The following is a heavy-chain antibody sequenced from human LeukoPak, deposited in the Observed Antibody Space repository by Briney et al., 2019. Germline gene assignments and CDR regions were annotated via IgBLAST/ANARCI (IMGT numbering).Heavy chain of an antibody. D-gene: IGHD3/OR15-3a*01. J-gene: IGHJ6*02. CDR3: AKGIFELYYYYGMDV. CDR1: GMTFSSYA. Sequence: PGGSLRLSCIASGMTFSSYAMSWVRQAPGKGLEWVSGISGSGGSTYYADSVKGRFTISRDNSKDTLYLQMNSLRTEDTALYYCAKGIFELYYYYGMDVWGQGTTVTVSS. CDR2: ISGSGGST. V-gene: IGHV3-23*01.